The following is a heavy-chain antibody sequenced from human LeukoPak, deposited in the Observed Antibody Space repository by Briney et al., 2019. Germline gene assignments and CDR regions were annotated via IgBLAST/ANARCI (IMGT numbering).Heavy chain of an antibody. D-gene: IGHD5-18*01. V-gene: IGHV3-23*01. J-gene: IGHJ4*02. Sequence: GGSLRLSCAASGFTFSSYAMSWVRQAPGKGLEWVSAISGSGGSTYYADSVKGRFTISRDNSKNTLYLQMNSLRAEDTAVYCCAKAVQLWSHFDYWGQGTLVTVSS. CDR1: GFTFSSYA. CDR3: AKAVQLWSHFDY. CDR2: ISGSGGST.